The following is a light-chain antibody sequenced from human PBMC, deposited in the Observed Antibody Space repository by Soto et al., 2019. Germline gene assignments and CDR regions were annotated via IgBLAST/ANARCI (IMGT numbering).Light chain of an antibody. CDR1: QSVSSN. CDR2: GTS. Sequence: EIIMTQSTATLSVSPGEITTLACRASQSVSSNLAWYRQRPGQAPRLLIYGTSTRATGIPDRFSGSGSGTEFTLTISSLQSEDFAVYYCQQYDSWPPLFTFGPGTKVD. CDR3: QQYDSWPPLFT. J-gene: IGKJ3*01. V-gene: IGKV3-15*01.